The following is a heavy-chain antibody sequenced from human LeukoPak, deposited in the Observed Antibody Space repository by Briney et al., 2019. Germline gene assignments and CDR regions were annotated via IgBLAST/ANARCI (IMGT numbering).Heavy chain of an antibody. CDR1: GFTVSSNY. D-gene: IGHD2-2*01. Sequence: AGGSLRLSCAASGFTVSSNYMSWVRQAPGKGLEWVSVIYSGGSTYYADSVKGRFTISRDNSKNTLYLQMNSLRAEDTAVYYCARGVSSTSSYDYWGQGTLVTVSS. V-gene: IGHV3-53*01. CDR2: IYSGGST. J-gene: IGHJ4*02. CDR3: ARGVSSTSSYDY.